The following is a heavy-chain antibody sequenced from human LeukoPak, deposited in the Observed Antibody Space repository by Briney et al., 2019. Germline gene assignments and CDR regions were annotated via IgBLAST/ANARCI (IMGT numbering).Heavy chain of an antibody. Sequence: ASVKVSCKASGYSFTSYYMHWVRQAPGQGLEWMGIITTSGGSTSYAQNIQGRVPMTRDTSTSTVYMELTSLGSEDTAVYYCARVRTIAAVGQDFDYWGQGTLVTVSS. J-gene: IGHJ4*02. V-gene: IGHV1-46*01. CDR1: GYSFTSYY. CDR2: ITTSGGST. CDR3: ARVRTIAAVGQDFDY. D-gene: IGHD6-13*01.